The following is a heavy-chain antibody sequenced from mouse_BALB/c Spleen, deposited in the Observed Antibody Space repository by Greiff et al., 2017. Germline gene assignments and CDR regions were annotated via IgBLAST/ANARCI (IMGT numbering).Heavy chain of an antibody. V-gene: IGHV1-87*01. CDR3: ARGNRYDVGFAY. D-gene: IGHD2-14*01. CDR2: IYPGDGDT. Sequence: VQLQQSGAELARPGASVKLSCKASGYTFTSYWMQWVKQRPGQGLEWIGAIYPGDGDTRYTQKFKGKATLTADKSSSTAYMQLSSLASEDSAVYYCARGNRYDVGFAYWGQGTLVTVSA. CDR1: GYTFTSYW. J-gene: IGHJ3*01.